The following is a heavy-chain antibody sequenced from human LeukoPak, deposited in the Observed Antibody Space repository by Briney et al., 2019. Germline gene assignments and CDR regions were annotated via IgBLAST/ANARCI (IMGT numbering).Heavy chain of an antibody. J-gene: IGHJ6*02. Sequence: PGRSLRLSCAASGFTFSSYGMHWVRQAPGKGLEWVAVISYDGSNKYYADSVKGRFTISRDNSKNTLYLQMNSLRAEDTAVYYCAKGVSSSWDYYYYYGMDVRGQGTTVTVSS. CDR2: ISYDGSNK. CDR3: AKGVSSSWDYYYYYGMDV. D-gene: IGHD6-13*01. V-gene: IGHV3-30*18. CDR1: GFTFSSYG.